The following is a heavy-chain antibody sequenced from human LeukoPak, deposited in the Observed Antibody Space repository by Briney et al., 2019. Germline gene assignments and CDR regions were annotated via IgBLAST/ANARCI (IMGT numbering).Heavy chain of an antibody. J-gene: IGHJ4*02. D-gene: IGHD2-2*01. V-gene: IGHV3-30*02. CDR2: IWYGGSNK. Sequence: GGSLRLSCGASGFTLRSYGMHWVRQAPGKGLEWVAVIWYGGSNKYYADSVKGRFTISRDNSKNTLYLQMNSLRAEDTAVYYCAKGGGSTSFLDYWGQGTLVTVSS. CDR1: GFTLRSYG. CDR3: AKGGGSTSFLDY.